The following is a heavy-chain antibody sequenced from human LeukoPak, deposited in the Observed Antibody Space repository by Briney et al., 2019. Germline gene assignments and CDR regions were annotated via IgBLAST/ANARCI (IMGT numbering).Heavy chain of an antibody. CDR1: GFTFSSHS. Sequence: GGSLRLSCAASGFTFSSHSLMWVRQAPGKGLEWVSSISPDSGYIYYADSVKGRFTISRDNDENSLFLQMNSLGAEDTAVYYCAPFSAVTHYYFDYWGQGTLVTVSS. D-gene: IGHD6-13*01. V-gene: IGHV3-21*01. CDR3: APFSAVTHYYFDY. J-gene: IGHJ4*02. CDR2: ISPDSGYI.